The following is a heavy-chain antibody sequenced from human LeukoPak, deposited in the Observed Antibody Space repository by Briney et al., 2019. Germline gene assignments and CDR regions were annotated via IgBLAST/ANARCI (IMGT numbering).Heavy chain of an antibody. Sequence: PSETLSLTCTVSGGSISSSSYYWGWIRQPPGKGLEWIGTIHYSGSTYYNPSLKSRVTISVDTTKNQFSLKLTSVTAADTAVYYCARTYYYDSSGDNWFDPWGQGTLVTVSS. V-gene: IGHV4-39*01. CDR2: IHYSGST. D-gene: IGHD3-22*01. J-gene: IGHJ5*02. CDR3: ARTYYYDSSGDNWFDP. CDR1: GGSISSSSYY.